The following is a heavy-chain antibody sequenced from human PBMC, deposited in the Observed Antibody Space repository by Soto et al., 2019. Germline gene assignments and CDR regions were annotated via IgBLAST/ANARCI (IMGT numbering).Heavy chain of an antibody. CDR2: IYYSGST. J-gene: IGHJ5*02. Sequence: PSETLSLTCTVSGGSISGYYWSWIRQPPGKGLEWIGYIYYSGSTNYNPSLKSRVTISVDTSKNQFSLKLSSVTAADTAVYYCARGPWRYCSSTSCPTNNWFDPWGQGTLVTVSS. D-gene: IGHD2-2*01. V-gene: IGHV4-59*01. CDR1: GGSISGYY. CDR3: ARGPWRYCSSTSCPTNNWFDP.